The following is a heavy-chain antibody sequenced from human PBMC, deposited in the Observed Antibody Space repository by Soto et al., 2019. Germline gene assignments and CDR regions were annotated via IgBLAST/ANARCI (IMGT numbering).Heavy chain of an antibody. Sequence: SETLSLTCTVSGGSISSYYWSWIRQPPGKGLEWIGYIYYSGSTNYNPSLKSRVTISVDTSKNQFSLKLSSVTAADTAVYYCARLDDHGDYANWFDPWGQGTLVTVSS. J-gene: IGHJ5*02. CDR2: IYYSGST. D-gene: IGHD4-17*01. CDR3: ARLDDHGDYANWFDP. CDR1: GGSISSYY. V-gene: IGHV4-59*08.